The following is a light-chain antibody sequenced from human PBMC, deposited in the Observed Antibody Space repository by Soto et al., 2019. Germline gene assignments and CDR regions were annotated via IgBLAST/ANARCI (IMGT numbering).Light chain of an antibody. V-gene: IGKV4-1*01. CDR3: QQFSSYPIP. Sequence: DIVLTQSPYSLAVSLCERATINCKCSRSVLYKSNNEIYLGWHQKNPGQAHRLMIYAVSSRATGIPDRFSGGGFGIEFTFPTSRLAREDFAVYYCQQFSSYPIPFGGGTKWIS. CDR2: AVS. J-gene: IGKJ4*01. CDR1: RSVLYKSNNEIY.